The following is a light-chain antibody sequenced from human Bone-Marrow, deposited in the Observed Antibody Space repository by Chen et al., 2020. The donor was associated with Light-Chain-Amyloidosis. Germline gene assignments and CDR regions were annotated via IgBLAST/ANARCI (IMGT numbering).Light chain of an antibody. Sequence: SYVLTQPSSVSVAPGQTATIACGGNTSGSTGVHWYHQTPGQAPLLVVYDDGDRPSGIPGRLCGSNSGNTATLTISRVEAGDEADYYCQVWDRSSDRPVFGGGTKLTVL. CDR3: QVWDRSSDRPV. CDR2: DDG. CDR1: TSGSTG. J-gene: IGLJ3*02. V-gene: IGLV3-21*02.